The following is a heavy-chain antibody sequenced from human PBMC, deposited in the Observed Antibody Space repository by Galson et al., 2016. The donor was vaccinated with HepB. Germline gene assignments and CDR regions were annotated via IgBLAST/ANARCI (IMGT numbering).Heavy chain of an antibody. D-gene: IGHD6-6*01. V-gene: IGHV3-23*01. CDR3: AKKGLVPRGPDYSLDV. CDR2: IHAGDPGT. J-gene: IGHJ6*02. CDR1: GFTFSTYI. Sequence: SLRLSCAGSGFTFSTYIMGWVRQPPGKGLEWVSSIHAGDPGTYYTDSVKGRFTISRDNSRNTVYLQMNDLRVEDSAVYYCAKKGLVPRGPDYSLDVLGQGTTVTVS.